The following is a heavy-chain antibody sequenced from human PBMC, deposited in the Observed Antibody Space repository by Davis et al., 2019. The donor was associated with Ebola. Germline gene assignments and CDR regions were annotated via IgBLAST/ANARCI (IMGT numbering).Heavy chain of an antibody. CDR3: ARDWVQFGILSLSAGFDT. D-gene: IGHD5-24*01. CDR1: GGTFSSYG. V-gene: IGHV1-69*13. Sequence: SVKVSCKASGGTFSSYGISWVRQAPGQGLEWMGRIMPIYGTPKYAQKFQDRVTITADASTSTAYMELRSLTSDDTAVYYCARDWVQFGILSLSAGFDTWGQGTVVTVSS. CDR2: IMPIYGTP. J-gene: IGHJ4*02.